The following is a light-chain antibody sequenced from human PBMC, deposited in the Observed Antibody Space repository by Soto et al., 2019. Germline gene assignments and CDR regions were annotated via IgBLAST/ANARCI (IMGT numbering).Light chain of an antibody. Sequence: EIVTTQSPYTLSVSPGEGAELSCRASQSVGSRVAWYQQKFGQPPRLLIYGASSRATGIPDRFSGSGSGTDFTLTISRLEPEDFAVYYCQQYGSSGTFGQGTKVDI. J-gene: IGKJ1*01. CDR3: QQYGSSGT. V-gene: IGKV3-20*01. CDR1: QSVGSR. CDR2: GAS.